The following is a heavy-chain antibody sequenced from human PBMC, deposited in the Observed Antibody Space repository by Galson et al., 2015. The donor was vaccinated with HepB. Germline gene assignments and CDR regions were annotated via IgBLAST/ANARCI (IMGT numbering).Heavy chain of an antibody. D-gene: IGHD3-3*01. CDR2: ISHAPRNK. CDR1: GFIFSNYG. V-gene: IGHV3-30*18. CDR3: AKEFPPYYGFWSGHQK. J-gene: IGHJ4*02. Sequence: SLRLSCAASGFIFSNYGMPCVRQAPGKGLEWVALISHAPRNKYYSDSVEGRFTAPRDNFKNTLHLQMNSLRVEDTAVYYCAKEFPPYYGFWSGHQKWGQGTQVTVSP.